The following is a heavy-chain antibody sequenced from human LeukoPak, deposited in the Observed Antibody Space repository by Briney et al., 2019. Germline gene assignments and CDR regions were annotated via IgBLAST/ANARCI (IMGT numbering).Heavy chain of an antibody. Sequence: GGSLRLSCAASGFTFSSYSMNWVRQAPGKGLEWVSYISSSSSTIYYADSVKGRFTISRDNAKNSLYLQMNSLRAEDTAVYYCARDRGSFLWFGELHDDNWFDPWGQGTLVTVSS. J-gene: IGHJ5*02. V-gene: IGHV3-48*01. CDR1: GFTFSSYS. CDR2: ISSSSSTI. D-gene: IGHD3-10*01. CDR3: ARDRGSFLWFGELHDDNWFDP.